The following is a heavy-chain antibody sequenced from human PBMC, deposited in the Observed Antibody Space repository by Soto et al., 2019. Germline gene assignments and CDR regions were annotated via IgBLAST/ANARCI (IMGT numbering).Heavy chain of an antibody. CDR2: IIPIFGTA. Sequence: SVKVSCKASGGTFSSYAISWVRQAPGQGLEWMGGIIPIFGTANYAQKFQGRVTITADESTSTAYMELSSLRSEDTAVYYCARAGVVVVVVATRDYYYGMDVWGQGTTVTVSS. J-gene: IGHJ6*02. D-gene: IGHD2-15*01. V-gene: IGHV1-69*13. CDR1: GGTFSSYA. CDR3: ARAGVVVVVVATRDYYYGMDV.